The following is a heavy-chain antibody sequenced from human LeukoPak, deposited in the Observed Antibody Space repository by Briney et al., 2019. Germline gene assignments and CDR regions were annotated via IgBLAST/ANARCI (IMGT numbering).Heavy chain of an antibody. V-gene: IGHV1-18*01. Sequence: ASLKASCKASGYTFTSYGISGVRPARGQGLEWIGWISAYNGNTNYAQKLQGRVTMTTDTSTSTAYMELRSLRSDDTAVYYCARDRNGGWYYYDSSGYYSDYWGQGTLVTVSS. D-gene: IGHD3-22*01. CDR2: ISAYNGNT. J-gene: IGHJ4*02. CDR1: GYTFTSYG. CDR3: ARDRNGGWYYYDSSGYYSDY.